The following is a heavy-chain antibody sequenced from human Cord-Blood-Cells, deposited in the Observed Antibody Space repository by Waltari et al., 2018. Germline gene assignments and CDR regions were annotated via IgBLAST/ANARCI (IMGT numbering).Heavy chain of an antibody. J-gene: IGHJ4*02. CDR3: ARGVGIAAAGKVDY. CDR1: GYSISSGYY. CDR2: IYHSGST. Sequence: QVRLQESGPGLVKPSETLSLTCTVSGYSISSGYYWGWIRQPPGKGLEWIGSIYHSGSTYYNPSLKSRVTISVDTSKNQFSLKLSSVTAADTAVYYCARGVGIAAAGKVDYWGQGTLVTVSS. D-gene: IGHD6-13*01. V-gene: IGHV4-38-2*02.